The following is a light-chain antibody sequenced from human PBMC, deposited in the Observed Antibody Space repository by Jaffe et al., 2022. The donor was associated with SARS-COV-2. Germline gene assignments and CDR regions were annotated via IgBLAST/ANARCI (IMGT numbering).Light chain of an antibody. CDR1: RSLLHSNGYNY. CDR2: LGS. Sequence: DTVMTQSPLSLPVIPGEPASISCRSSRSLLHSNGYNYLDWYLQRPGQSPQLLIYLGSNRASGVPDRFSGSGSGTDFTLKISRVEAEDVGIYYCMQALQTRTFGQGTKVEIK. J-gene: IGKJ1*01. V-gene: IGKV2-28*01. CDR3: MQALQTRT.